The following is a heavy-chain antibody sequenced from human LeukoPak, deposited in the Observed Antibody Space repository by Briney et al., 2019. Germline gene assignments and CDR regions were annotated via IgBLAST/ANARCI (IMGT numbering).Heavy chain of an antibody. V-gene: IGHV4-39*01. CDR1: GGSISSSSYY. CDR3: ARVSGYDWESFYDY. J-gene: IGHJ4*02. D-gene: IGHD5-12*01. Sequence: SETLSLTCTVSGGSISSSSYYWGWIRQPPGKGLEWIGSIYYSGSTYYNPSLKSRVTISVDTSKDQFSLKLSSVTAADTAVYYCARVSGYDWESFYDYWGQGSLVTVSS. CDR2: IYYSGST.